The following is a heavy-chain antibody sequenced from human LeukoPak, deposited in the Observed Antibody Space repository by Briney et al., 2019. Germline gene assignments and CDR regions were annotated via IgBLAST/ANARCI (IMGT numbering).Heavy chain of an antibody. J-gene: IGHJ6*04. CDR3: ARDSSSSTV. Sequence: GGSLRLSCAASGFTFSSYWMSWVRQAPGKGLEWVANIKQDGSEKYYVDSVKGRFTISRDNTKNSVYLQMSSLRAEDTAVYYCARDSSSSTVWGKGTTVTVSS. D-gene: IGHD6-13*01. CDR1: GFTFSSYW. CDR2: IKQDGSEK. V-gene: IGHV3-7*01.